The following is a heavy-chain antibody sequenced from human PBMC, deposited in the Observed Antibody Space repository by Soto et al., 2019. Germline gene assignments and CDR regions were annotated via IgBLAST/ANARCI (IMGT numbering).Heavy chain of an antibody. CDR1: GGSISSGDYY. CDR3: ARGNDLGWFDP. J-gene: IGHJ5*02. CDR2: IYYSGST. D-gene: IGHD2-8*01. V-gene: IGHV4-30-4*01. Sequence: SETLSLTCTVSGGSISSGDYYWSWIRQPPGKGLEWIGYIYYSGSTYYNPSLKSRVTISVDTSKNQFSLKLSSVTAADTAVYYCARGNDLGWFDPWGQGTLVTVSS.